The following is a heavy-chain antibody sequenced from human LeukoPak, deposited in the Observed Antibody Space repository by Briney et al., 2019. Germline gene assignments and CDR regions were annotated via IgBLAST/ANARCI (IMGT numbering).Heavy chain of an antibody. D-gene: IGHD3-10*01. CDR2: IYYSGST. J-gene: IGHJ3*02. CDR1: GGSISSSSYY. V-gene: IGHV4-39*01. CDR3: ARRRVGYAFDI. Sequence: SETLSLTCTVSGGSISSSSYYWGWIRQPPGKGLEWIGSIYYSGSTYYNPSLKSRVTISVDTSKNQFSLKPSSVTAADTAVYYCARRRVGYAFDIWGQGTMVTVSS.